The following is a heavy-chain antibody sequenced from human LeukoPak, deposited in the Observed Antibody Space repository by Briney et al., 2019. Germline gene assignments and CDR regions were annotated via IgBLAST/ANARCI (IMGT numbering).Heavy chain of an antibody. CDR3: ARDSGHGGNSDLDY. J-gene: IGHJ4*02. V-gene: IGHV3-21*01. D-gene: IGHD4-23*01. CDR1: GFTFSSYS. Sequence: GGSLRLSCAASGFTFSSYSMNWVPQAPGKGLEWVSSISSSSSYIYYADSVKGRFTISRDNAKNSLYLQMNSLRAEDTAVYYCARDSGHGGNSDLDYWGQGTLVTVSS. CDR2: ISSSSSYI.